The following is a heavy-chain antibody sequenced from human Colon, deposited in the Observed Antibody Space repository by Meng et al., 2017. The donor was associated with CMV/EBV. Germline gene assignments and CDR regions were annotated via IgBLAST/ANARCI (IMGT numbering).Heavy chain of an antibody. CDR1: GFTFTSYA. Sequence: GGSLRLSCAASGFTFTSYAMSWVRQAPGKGLEWVSGISGSAINTYYGDPVKGRFTIFRDNSKNTLYLQMNSLRAEDTAVYYCAKDRGGCGTTNCYMDYWGQGTLVTVSS. V-gene: IGHV3-23*01. CDR3: AKDRGGCGTTNCYMDY. J-gene: IGHJ4*02. CDR2: ISGSAINT. D-gene: IGHD1-1*01.